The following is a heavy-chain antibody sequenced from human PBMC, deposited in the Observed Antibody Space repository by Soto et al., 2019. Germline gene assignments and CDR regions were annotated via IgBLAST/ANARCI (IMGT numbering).Heavy chain of an antibody. D-gene: IGHD4-17*01. J-gene: IGHJ4*02. V-gene: IGHV3-48*01. Sequence: EVHLVESGGGLVQPGESLRLSCAASGFIFTSYAINWVRQAPGKGLEWVSYISSSGTFIYYADSVKGLLTISRDNAKNSLYLQMNSLRAEDTAVYYCASFSRMTDGYYWGQGTLVTVSS. CDR1: GFIFTSYA. CDR2: ISSSGTFI. CDR3: ASFSRMTDGYY.